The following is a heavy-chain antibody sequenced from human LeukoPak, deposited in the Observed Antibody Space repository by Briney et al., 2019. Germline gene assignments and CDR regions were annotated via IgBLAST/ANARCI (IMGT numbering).Heavy chain of an antibody. CDR3: ASRRSYSTGYAFDI. J-gene: IGHJ3*02. D-gene: IGHD1-26*01. Sequence: GGSLSLSCAASGFTVSSNYMSWVRQAPGKGLEWVSVIYSGGSTYYADSVKGRFTISRDNSKNTLYLQMNSLRAEDTAVYYCASRRSYSTGYAFDIWGQGTMVTVSS. CDR1: GFTVSSNY. CDR2: IYSGGST. V-gene: IGHV3-66*02.